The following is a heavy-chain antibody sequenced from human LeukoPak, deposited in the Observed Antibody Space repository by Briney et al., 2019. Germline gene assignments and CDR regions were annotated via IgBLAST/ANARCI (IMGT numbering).Heavy chain of an antibody. J-gene: IGHJ4*02. CDR2: IYYSGST. CDR1: GCSLSSYY. D-gene: IGHD3-10*01. CDR3: ARRLGSGSWYYFDY. Sequence: SETLSLTCTVSGCSLSSYYWSWIRQPPGKGLEWVGYIYYSGSTNYNPSLKSRVTISVDTSKNQFSLKLRSVTAADTAVYYCARRLGSGSWYYFDYWGQGTLVTVSS. V-gene: IGHV4-59*08.